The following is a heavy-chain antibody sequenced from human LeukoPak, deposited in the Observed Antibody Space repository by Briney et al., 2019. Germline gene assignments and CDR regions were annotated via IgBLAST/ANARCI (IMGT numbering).Heavy chain of an antibody. CDR1: GYTFSIYW. Sequence: PGGSLRLSCAASGYTFSIYWMRWVRHAPGKGLVWVSRISPDGSTTDHAHSVKGRFPTSRDNAKNTLFLQMNSLRAEETAVYYCTREFDFSSAIWGQGTLVTVSS. D-gene: IGHD3-3*01. CDR2: ISPDGSTT. CDR3: TREFDFSSAI. V-gene: IGHV3-74*01. J-gene: IGHJ4*02.